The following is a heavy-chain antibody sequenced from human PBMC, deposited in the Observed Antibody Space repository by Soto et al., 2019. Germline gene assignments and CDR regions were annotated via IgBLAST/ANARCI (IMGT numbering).Heavy chain of an antibody. V-gene: IGHV2-5*02. CDR1: GFSLSSIGVG. D-gene: IGHD2-8*01. CDR2: IYWDGDK. CDR3: AHEGMTSMVRAFDI. J-gene: IGHJ3*02. Sequence: KESGPTLVKPTQTLTLTCTFSGFSLSSIGVGVGWIRQPPGKALEWLAVIYWDGDKRYSPSLSNRLTITKATSENQVVVTMTNMDPVDSGTYYCAHEGMTSMVRAFDIWGQGTMVTVSS.